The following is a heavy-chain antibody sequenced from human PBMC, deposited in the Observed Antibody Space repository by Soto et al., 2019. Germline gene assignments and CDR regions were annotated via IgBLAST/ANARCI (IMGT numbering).Heavy chain of an antibody. D-gene: IGHD3-16*01. CDR3: ARGIDVYFDL. Sequence: EVQLVESGGDLVQPGGSLNLSCVASGFTFSNYWMHWVRQAPGKGLEWVSRINSDESSRDYADSVKGRFISSRDNKKNSLLSERNSRRAEDTAVYYCARGIDVYFDLWGRCTLVSVSS. CDR1: GFTFSNYW. CDR2: INSDESSR. J-gene: IGHJ2*01. V-gene: IGHV3-74*01.